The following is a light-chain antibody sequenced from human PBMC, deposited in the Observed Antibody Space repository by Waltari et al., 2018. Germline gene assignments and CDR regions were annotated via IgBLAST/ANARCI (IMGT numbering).Light chain of an antibody. CDR1: EDINTW. Sequence: DVQMPQSPSTLSASVGDRVTITCRASEDINTWLAWYQQKPGEAPKLLISDAASLKSGVPSRFSGSGSGTDFTLTITSMQPDDFATYYCQHYKNFPFTFGPGTTVDVK. V-gene: IGKV1-5*01. CDR3: QHYKNFPFT. CDR2: DAA. J-gene: IGKJ3*01.